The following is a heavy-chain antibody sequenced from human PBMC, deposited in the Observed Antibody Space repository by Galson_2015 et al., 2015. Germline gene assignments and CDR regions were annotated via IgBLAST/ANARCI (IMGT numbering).Heavy chain of an antibody. CDR1: GYTFTGYY. Sequence: SVKVSCKASGYTFTGYYMHWVRQAPGQGLEWMGRINPNSGGTNYAQKFQGRVTMTRDTSISTAYMELSRLRSDDTAVYYCASTYCSGGSCYSPLDYWGQGTLVTVSS. J-gene: IGHJ4*02. V-gene: IGHV1-2*06. CDR3: ASTYCSGGSCYSPLDY. D-gene: IGHD2-15*01. CDR2: INPNSGGT.